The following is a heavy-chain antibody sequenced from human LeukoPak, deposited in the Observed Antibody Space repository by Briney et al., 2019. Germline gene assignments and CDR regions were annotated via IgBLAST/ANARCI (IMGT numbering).Heavy chain of an antibody. V-gene: IGHV3-23*01. Sequence: GGSLRLSCAASGFTFSAFGMNWVRQAPGKGLEWVSTITKSGDSTYYVDSVKGRFTISRDNAKNSLLLQMNSLRAEDTAMYYCARATGNYDLGWGQGTLVTVS. D-gene: IGHD3-3*01. CDR1: GFTFSAFG. CDR3: ARATGNYDLG. J-gene: IGHJ4*02. CDR2: ITKSGDST.